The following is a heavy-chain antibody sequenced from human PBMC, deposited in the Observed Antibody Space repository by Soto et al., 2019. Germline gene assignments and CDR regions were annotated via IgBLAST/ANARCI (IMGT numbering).Heavy chain of an antibody. CDR3: VKNGAYADFFDY. V-gene: IGHV3-23*01. J-gene: IGHJ4*02. CDR2: ISGSGDIT. CDR1: GFIFNSYA. Sequence: EVQLLESGGGLAQPGGSLRLSCAASGFIFNSYAVSWVRQAPGKGLEWVSLISGSGDITYYADSVKGRFSISRDKFNNTLYLQMNSRRAEDTAIYYCVKNGAYADFFDYWGQGTLVTVSS. D-gene: IGHD2-8*01.